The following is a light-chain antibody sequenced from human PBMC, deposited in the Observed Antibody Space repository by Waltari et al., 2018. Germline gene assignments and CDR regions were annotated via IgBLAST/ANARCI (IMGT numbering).Light chain of an antibody. CDR3: QQYKDYPYT. V-gene: IGKV1-5*03. CDR2: RAT. J-gene: IGKJ2*01. Sequence: DIRMTQSPSTLSASVGDRVTITCRASDNIGNWLAWYQHRAGKAPNLLLSRATVLESGVPSRFSGSGSGTDFTLSITSLQPGDFASFYCQQYKDYPYTFGQGTKLEI. CDR1: DNIGNW.